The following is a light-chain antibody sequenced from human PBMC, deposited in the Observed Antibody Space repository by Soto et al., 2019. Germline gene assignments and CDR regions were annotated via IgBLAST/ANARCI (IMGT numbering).Light chain of an antibody. Sequence: SYELTQPLSVSVALGQTARITCGGNNIGSKNVHWYQQKPGQAPVLVIYRDSNRPSGIPERFSGSNSGNTATLTISRAQAGDEAHYYCQGCDSSTASVFGGGTKLTVL. V-gene: IGLV3-9*01. CDR2: RDS. CDR1: NIGSKN. J-gene: IGLJ2*01. CDR3: QGCDSSTASV.